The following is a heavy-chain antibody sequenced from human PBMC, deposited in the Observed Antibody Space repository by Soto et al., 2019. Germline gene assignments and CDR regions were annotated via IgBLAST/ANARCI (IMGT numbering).Heavy chain of an antibody. Sequence: GGSLRLSCAASGFTFSSYDMHWVRQATGKGLEWVSAIGTAGDTYYPGSVKGRFTISRENAKNSLYLQMNSLRAEDTAVYYCARLRSIAVAGTGYYYYYGMDVWGQGTTVTVSS. CDR2: IGTAGDT. CDR3: ARLRSIAVAGTGYYYYYGMDV. CDR1: GFTFSSYD. D-gene: IGHD6-19*01. V-gene: IGHV3-13*01. J-gene: IGHJ6*02.